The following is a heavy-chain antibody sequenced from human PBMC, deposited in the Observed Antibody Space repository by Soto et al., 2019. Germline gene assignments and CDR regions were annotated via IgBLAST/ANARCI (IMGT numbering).Heavy chain of an antibody. CDR1: GFTFSGYY. Sequence: GGSLRLSCAASGFTFSGYYMSWIRQAPGKGLEWVSYISSSGSTIYYADSVKGRFTISRDNAKNSLYLQMNSLRAEDTAVYYCAREGLLLPAATRLDWFDPWGQGTLVTVSS. CDR3: AREGLLLPAATRLDWFDP. V-gene: IGHV3-11*01. CDR2: ISSSGSTI. J-gene: IGHJ5*02. D-gene: IGHD2-2*01.